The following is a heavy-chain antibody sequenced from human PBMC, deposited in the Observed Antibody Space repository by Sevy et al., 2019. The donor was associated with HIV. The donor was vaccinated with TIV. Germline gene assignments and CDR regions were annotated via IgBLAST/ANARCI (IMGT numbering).Heavy chain of an antibody. CDR2: IKSKTDGGTT. CDR1: GFTFSNAW. V-gene: IGHV3-15*01. Sequence: GGSLRLSCAASGFTFSNAWMSWVRQAPGKGLEWVGRIKSKTDGGTTDYAAPVKGRFTISRDDSKNTLYLQMNSLKTEDTAVYDCTTVDATVATIGFDYWGQGTLVTVSS. CDR3: TTVDATVATIGFDY. J-gene: IGHJ4*02. D-gene: IGHD5-12*01.